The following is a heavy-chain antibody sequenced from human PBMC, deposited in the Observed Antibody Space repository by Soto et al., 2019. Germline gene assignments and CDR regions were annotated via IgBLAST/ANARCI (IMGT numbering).Heavy chain of an antibody. D-gene: IGHD6-19*01. J-gene: IGHJ3*02. CDR3: ARMMGKQWAVGDAFVI. V-gene: IGHV4-4*02. CDR2: IYHSGST. Sequence: QVQLQESGPGLVKPSGTLSLTCAVSGGSISSSNWWSWVRQPPGKGLEWIGEIYHSGSTNYNPSLKSRVTISVNKSKNQFSAKLCSLTAADTAVYYCARMMGKQWAVGDAFVIWGEGTMVTVSS. CDR1: GGSISSSNW.